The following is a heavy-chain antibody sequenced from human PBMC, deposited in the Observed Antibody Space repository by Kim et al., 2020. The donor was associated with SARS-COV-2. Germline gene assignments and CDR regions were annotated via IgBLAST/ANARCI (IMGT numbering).Heavy chain of an antibody. CDR2: INPNSGGT. V-gene: IGHV1-2*06. J-gene: IGHJ4*02. CDR3: ARARDSGGSFHYY. D-gene: IGHD2-15*01. CDR1: GYTFTGYY. Sequence: ASVKVSCKASGYTFTGYYMHWVRQAPGQGLEWMGRINPNSGGTNYAQKFQGRVTMTRDTSISTAYMELSRLRSDDTAVYYCARARDSGGSFHYYWGQGTLVTVSS.